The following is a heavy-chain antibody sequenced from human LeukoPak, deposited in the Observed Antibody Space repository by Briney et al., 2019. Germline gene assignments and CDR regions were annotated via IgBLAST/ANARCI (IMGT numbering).Heavy chain of an antibody. D-gene: IGHD5-24*01. CDR2: INGDGSST. V-gene: IGHV3-74*01. CDR1: GFTFDDYG. J-gene: IGHJ6*02. Sequence: GGSLRLSCAASGFTFDDYGMSWVRQAPGKGLVWVSRINGDGSSTTYADSVKGRFTISRDNAKNTLYLQMNSLRAEDTAVYYCARMASGMDVWGQGTTVTVSS. CDR3: ARMASGMDV.